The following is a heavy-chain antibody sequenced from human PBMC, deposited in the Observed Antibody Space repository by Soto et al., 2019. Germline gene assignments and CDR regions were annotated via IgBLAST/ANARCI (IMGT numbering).Heavy chain of an antibody. V-gene: IGHV3-23*01. CDR2: TSGGGDST. J-gene: IGHJ4*02. CDR1: GFTFSNYA. Sequence: GGSLRLSCIVSGFTFSNYAMNWVRQAPGKGLECISTTSGGGDSTYYADSVRGRFTVSRDNSKNTLSLQMNSLRAEDTAVYYCANQVSGSYLLHWGQGTLVTVSS. D-gene: IGHD1-26*01. CDR3: ANQVSGSYLLH.